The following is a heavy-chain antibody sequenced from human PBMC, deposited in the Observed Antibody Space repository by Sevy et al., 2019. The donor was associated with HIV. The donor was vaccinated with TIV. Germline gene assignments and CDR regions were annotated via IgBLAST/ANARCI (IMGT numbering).Heavy chain of an antibody. D-gene: IGHD5-12*01. CDR3: AKFIARWLIDY. Sequence: GGYLRLSCAASGFTFSSYAMSWVRQAPGKGLEWVSAISGSGGSTYYADSVMGRFTISRDNSKNTLYLQMNSLRAEDTAVYYCAKFIARWLIDYWGQGTLVSVSS. V-gene: IGHV3-23*01. J-gene: IGHJ4*02. CDR2: ISGSGGST. CDR1: GFTFSSYA.